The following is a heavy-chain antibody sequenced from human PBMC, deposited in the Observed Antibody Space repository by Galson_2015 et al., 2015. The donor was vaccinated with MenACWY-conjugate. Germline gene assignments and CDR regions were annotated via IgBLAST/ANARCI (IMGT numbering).Heavy chain of an antibody. D-gene: IGHD1-14*01. CDR2: IYGGGST. V-gene: IGHV3-53*01. Sequence: SLRLSCAASGFTFSTYSMNWVRQAPGKGLEWVSLIYGGGSTRYADSVKGRFTISRDNSKNTLYLQMNNLRAEDTAVYYCARYNPSGPLDYWGQGTLVTVSS. J-gene: IGHJ4*02. CDR3: ARYNPSGPLDY. CDR1: GFTFSTYS.